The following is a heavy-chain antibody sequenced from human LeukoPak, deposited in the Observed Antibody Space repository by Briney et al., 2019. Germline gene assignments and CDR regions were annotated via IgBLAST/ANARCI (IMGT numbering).Heavy chain of an antibody. CDR1: GFTFSSYW. J-gene: IGHJ6*02. CDR3: AREPYGDYFYYYYYGMDV. CDR2: IKQDGSEK. D-gene: IGHD4-17*01. V-gene: IGHV3-7*01. Sequence: GGSLRLSCAASGFTFSSYWMSWVRQAPGKGLEWVANIKQDGSEKYYVDSVKGRFTISRDNAKNSLYLQMNSLRAEDTAVYYCAREPYGDYFYYYYYGMDVWGQGTTVTVSS.